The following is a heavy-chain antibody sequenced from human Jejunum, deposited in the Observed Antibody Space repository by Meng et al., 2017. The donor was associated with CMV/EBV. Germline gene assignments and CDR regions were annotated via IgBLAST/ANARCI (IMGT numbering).Heavy chain of an antibody. J-gene: IGHJ3*02. Sequence: SSSSYYWGWIRQPPGKGLEWIGSIYYSGRTHYNPSLKSRVSMSVDTSKKQFSLKLSSVTAADTAVYYCARDYCDRSGSYWDAFDIWGQGTMVTVSS. CDR1: SSSSYY. CDR3: ARDYCDRSGSYWDAFDI. V-gene: IGHV4-39*07. CDR2: IYYSGRT. D-gene: IGHD3-22*01.